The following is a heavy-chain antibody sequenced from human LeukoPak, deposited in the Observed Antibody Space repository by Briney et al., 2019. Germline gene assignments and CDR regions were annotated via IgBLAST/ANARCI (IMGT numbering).Heavy chain of an antibody. CDR2: IYSGGST. Sequence: QSGGSLRLSCAASGFTVSSNYMSWVRQAPGKGLEWVSVIYSGGSTYYADSVKGRFTISRDNSKNTLYLQMNSLRAEDTAVYYCAKVGGGNQPVYFDYWGQGTLVTVSS. D-gene: IGHD4-23*01. CDR3: AKVGGGNQPVYFDY. V-gene: IGHV3-53*05. J-gene: IGHJ4*02. CDR1: GFTVSSNY.